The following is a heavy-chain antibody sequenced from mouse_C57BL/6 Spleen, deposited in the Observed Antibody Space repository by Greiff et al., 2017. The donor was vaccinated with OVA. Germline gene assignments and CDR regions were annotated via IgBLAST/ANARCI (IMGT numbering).Heavy chain of an antibody. Sequence: QVQLQQSGPELVKPGASVKISCKASGYTFTSYWMNWVKQRPGKGLEWIGRIYPGDGDTNYNGKFKGKATLTADKSSSTAYMQLSSLTSEDSAVYYCAITDYFDYWGKGTTVTVSS. CDR3: AITDYFDY. CDR2: IYPGDGDT. CDR1: GYTFTSYW. V-gene: IGHV1-82*01. J-gene: IGHJ1*03.